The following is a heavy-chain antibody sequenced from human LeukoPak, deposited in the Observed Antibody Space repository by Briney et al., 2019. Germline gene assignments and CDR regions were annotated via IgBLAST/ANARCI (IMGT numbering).Heavy chain of an antibody. CDR3: TRTGYRSNWYVPN. D-gene: IGHD6-13*01. V-gene: IGHV3-7*01. CDR1: GFTFSAYW. CDR2: IREDGSEK. Sequence: GGSMRLSCAGSGFTFSAYWMSWVRQAPGKGLEWVATIREDGSEKYYVDSVKGRFTISRDNAKNSLYLQMNSLRAEDTAVYYCTRTGYRSNWYVPNWGQGTLVTVSS. J-gene: IGHJ4*02.